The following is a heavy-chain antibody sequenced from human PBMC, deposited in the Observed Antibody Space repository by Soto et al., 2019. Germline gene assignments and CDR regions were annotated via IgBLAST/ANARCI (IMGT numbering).Heavy chain of an antibody. Sequence: GGSLRLSCAASGFTFSSYAMSWVRQAPGKGLEWVSAISGSGGSTYYADSVKGRFTISRDNSKNTLYLQMNSLRAEDTAVYYCAKATYCSSTSCYGTQNYYYYGMDVWGQGTTVTVSS. D-gene: IGHD2-2*01. CDR2: ISGSGGST. CDR3: AKATYCSSTSCYGTQNYYYYGMDV. V-gene: IGHV3-23*01. CDR1: GFTFSSYA. J-gene: IGHJ6*02.